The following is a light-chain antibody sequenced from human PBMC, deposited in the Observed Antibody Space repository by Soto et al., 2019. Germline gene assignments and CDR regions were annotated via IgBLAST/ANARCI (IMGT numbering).Light chain of an antibody. J-gene: IGKJ4*01. CDR3: QQRSNCPLT. CDR2: DAS. CDR1: QNVSSY. Sequence: EIVLTQSPATLSLSPGERATLSCRARQNVSSYLAWYQQKPGQAPRLLIYDASNRATGIPARFSGSGSGTDFTLTISILEPEDFAVYYCQQRSNCPLTFGGGTKVEIK. V-gene: IGKV3-11*01.